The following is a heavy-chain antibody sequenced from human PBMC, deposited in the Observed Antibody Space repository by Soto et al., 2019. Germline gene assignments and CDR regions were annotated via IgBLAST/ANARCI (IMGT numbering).Heavy chain of an antibody. Sequence: SVKVSCKASGGTFSSYAISWVRQAPGQGLEWMGGIIPICGTADYAQKFQGRVTITADESTSTAYMALSSLRSEDTAVYYCARGAFATTISGALLFDPWGQGTRVTVSS. CDR2: IIPICGTA. CDR1: GGTFSSYA. J-gene: IGHJ5*02. CDR3: ARGAFATTISGALLFDP. D-gene: IGHD3-9*01. V-gene: IGHV1-69*13.